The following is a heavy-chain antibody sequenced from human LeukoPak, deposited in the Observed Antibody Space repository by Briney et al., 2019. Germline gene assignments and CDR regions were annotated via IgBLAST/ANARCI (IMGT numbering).Heavy chain of an antibody. D-gene: IGHD5-24*01. Sequence: GGSLRLSCAASGFTFDDYAMHWVRQAPGKGLGWVSGISWNSGSIGYADSVKGRFTISRDNAKNSLYLQMNSLRAEDTALYYCAKGRWLQSPFDYWGQGTLVTVSS. J-gene: IGHJ4*02. V-gene: IGHV3-9*01. CDR3: AKGRWLQSPFDY. CDR2: ISWNSGSI. CDR1: GFTFDDYA.